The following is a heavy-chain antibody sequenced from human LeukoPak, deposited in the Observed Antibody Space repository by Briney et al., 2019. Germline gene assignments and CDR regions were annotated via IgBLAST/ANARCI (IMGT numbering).Heavy chain of an antibody. D-gene: IGHD3-22*01. CDR3: ATTMTPLATPTLFDY. V-gene: IGHV3-23*01. J-gene: IGHJ4*02. Sequence: AGGSVSLFCAPYAFTSSSSVLRCARQAPGKWLEWVLGISGRGPHTSHAASVTGRFTIDRDKSKNYLYLRKNSPTAKHTPLSVCATTMTPLATPTLFDYWGQGTLVTVSS. CDR1: AFTSSSSV. CDR2: ISGRGPHT.